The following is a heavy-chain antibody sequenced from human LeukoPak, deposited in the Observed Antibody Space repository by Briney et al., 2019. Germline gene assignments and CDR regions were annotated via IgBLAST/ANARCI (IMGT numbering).Heavy chain of an antibody. J-gene: IGHJ6*03. CDR2: ISGSGGST. Sequence: GGSLRLSCAASGFTLSSYAMSWVRQAPGKGLEWVSAISGSGGSTCYADSVKGRFTISRDNSKNTLYLQMNSLRAEDTAVYYCAKTGSSSPPPYYMDVWGKGTTVTVSS. CDR3: AKTGSSSPPPYYMDV. D-gene: IGHD6-6*01. V-gene: IGHV3-23*01. CDR1: GFTLSSYA.